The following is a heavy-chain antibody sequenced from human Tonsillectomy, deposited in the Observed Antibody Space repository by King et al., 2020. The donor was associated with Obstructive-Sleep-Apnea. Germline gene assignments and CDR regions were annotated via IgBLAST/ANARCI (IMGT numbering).Heavy chain of an antibody. V-gene: IGHV1-8*01. CDR1: GYTFTSYD. CDR3: ARGRAVAGRIYYFDY. D-gene: IGHD6-19*01. Sequence: QLVQSGAEVKKPGASVKVSCKASGYTFTSYDINWVRQATGQGLEWMGWMNPNSGNTDYAQRFQGRVTMTRNTSVSTAYMEVSSLRSEDTAVYYCARGRAVAGRIYYFDYWGQGTLVTVSS. J-gene: IGHJ4*02. CDR2: MNPNSGNT.